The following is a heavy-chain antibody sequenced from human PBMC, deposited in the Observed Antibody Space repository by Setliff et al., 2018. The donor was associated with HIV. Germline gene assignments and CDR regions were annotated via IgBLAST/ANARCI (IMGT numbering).Heavy chain of an antibody. CDR1: GGSISSGSYY. D-gene: IGHD3-10*01. CDR2: IYTSGST. V-gene: IGHV4-61*09. Sequence: PSETLSLTCTVSGGSISSGSYYWSWIRQPAGKGLEWIGHIYTSGSTNYNPSLKSRVTISVDTSKNQFSLKLSSVTAADTAVYYCARDSIGITMVRGVPGWFDPWGQGTLVTVSS. J-gene: IGHJ5*02. CDR3: ARDSIGITMVRGVPGWFDP.